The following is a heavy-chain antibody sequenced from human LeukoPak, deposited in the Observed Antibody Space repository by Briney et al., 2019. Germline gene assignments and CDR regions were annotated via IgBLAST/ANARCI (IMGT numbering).Heavy chain of an antibody. J-gene: IGHJ4*02. CDR1: GFTFSSYG. D-gene: IGHD3-3*01. V-gene: IGHV3-30*02. Sequence: GGSLRLSCAASGFTFSSYGMHWVRQAPGKGLEWVAFIRYDGSNKYYADSVKGRFTISRDNPKNTLYLQMNSLRAEDTAVYYCAKLLFGVVILPIPNFDYWGQGTLVTVSS. CDR2: IRYDGSNK. CDR3: AKLLFGVVILPIPNFDY.